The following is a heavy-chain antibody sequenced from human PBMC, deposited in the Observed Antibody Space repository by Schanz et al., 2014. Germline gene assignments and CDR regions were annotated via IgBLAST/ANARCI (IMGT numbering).Heavy chain of an antibody. CDR2: INPNSGGT. V-gene: IGHV1-2*06. CDR3: GEYGSDSYTDP. Sequence: QVQLVQSGSELKKPGASVKVSCKASGYTFTSYSMNWVRQAPGQGLEWMGRINPNSGGTIYAQRFQGRVTMTRDLSISTAYMELSRLRSDDTAVYYCGEYGSDSYTDPWGQGTLVTVSS. CDR1: GYTFTSYS. D-gene: IGHD3-10*01. J-gene: IGHJ5*02.